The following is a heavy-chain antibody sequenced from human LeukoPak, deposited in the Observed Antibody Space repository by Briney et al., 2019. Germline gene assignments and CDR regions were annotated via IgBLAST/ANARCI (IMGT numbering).Heavy chain of an antibody. CDR1: GGTFSSYA. CDR2: IIPIFGTA. V-gene: IGHV1-69*13. Sequence: ASVKVSCKASGGTFSSYAISWVRQAPGQGLEWMGGIIPIFGTANYAQKFQGRVTITADESTSTAYMELSSLRSEDTAVYYCAREFEGQSDDILTGYYTWFDPWGQGTLVTVSS. J-gene: IGHJ5*02. CDR3: AREFEGQSDDILTGYYTWFDP. D-gene: IGHD3-9*01.